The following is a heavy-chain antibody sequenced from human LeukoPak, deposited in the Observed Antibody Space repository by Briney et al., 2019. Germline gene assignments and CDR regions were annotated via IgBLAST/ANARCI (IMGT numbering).Heavy chain of an antibody. J-gene: IGHJ4*02. CDR1: GGSISSSY. Sequence: PSETLSLTCTVSGGSISSSYWTWIRQPPGQGLEWIGYIYYSGSTNYNPSLKSRVTISVDTSKNQFSLKLSSVTAADTAVYYCARGHYYGSGRFDYWGQGTLVTVSS. CDR3: ARGHYYGSGRFDY. V-gene: IGHV4-59*08. D-gene: IGHD3-10*01. CDR2: IYYSGST.